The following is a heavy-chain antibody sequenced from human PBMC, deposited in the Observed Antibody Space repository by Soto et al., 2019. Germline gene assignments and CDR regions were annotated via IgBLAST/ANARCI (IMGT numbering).Heavy chain of an antibody. V-gene: IGHV3-15*07. J-gene: IGHJ6*02. CDR3: TTGSVEGV. CDR2: IKRKIDGEAT. D-gene: IGHD2-15*01. CDR1: GFSFSNAW. Sequence: EVQLVESGGGLVKPGGSLRLSCAASGFSFSNAWMNWVRQAPGKGLEWVGRIKRKIDGEATDYARPVKGRFTVFRDDSKRALYLQMNSLKGDDTAVYYCTTGSVEGVWGRGTTVTVS.